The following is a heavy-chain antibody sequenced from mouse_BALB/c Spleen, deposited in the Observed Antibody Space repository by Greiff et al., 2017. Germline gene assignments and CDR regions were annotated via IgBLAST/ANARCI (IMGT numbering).Heavy chain of an antibody. D-gene: IGHD1-1*01. CDR2: IWAGGST. Sequence: QVHVKQSGPGLVAPSQSLSITCTVSGFSLTSYGVHWVRQPPGKGLEWLGVIWAGGSTNYNSALMSRLSISKDNSKSQVFLKMNSLQTDDTAMYYCARDGYYGSSRGFAYWGQGTLVTVSA. CDR1: GFSLTSYG. J-gene: IGHJ3*01. V-gene: IGHV2-9*02. CDR3: ARDGYYGSSRGFAY.